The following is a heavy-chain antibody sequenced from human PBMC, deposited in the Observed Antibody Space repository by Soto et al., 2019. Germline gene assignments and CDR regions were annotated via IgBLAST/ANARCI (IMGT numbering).Heavy chain of an antibody. Sequence: GGSLRLSCVASGFSFSEYSMNWVRQAPGKGLEWVSAISRHSNYIHYADSMKGRFTISRDNAKNSLFLQMNSLRAEDTAVYYCAREKGYCTNGICYRDYYGMDVWGQGTTVTVSS. CDR3: AREKGYCTNGICYRDYYGMDV. CDR2: ISRHSNYI. CDR1: GFSFSEYS. D-gene: IGHD2-8*01. V-gene: IGHV3-21*01. J-gene: IGHJ6*02.